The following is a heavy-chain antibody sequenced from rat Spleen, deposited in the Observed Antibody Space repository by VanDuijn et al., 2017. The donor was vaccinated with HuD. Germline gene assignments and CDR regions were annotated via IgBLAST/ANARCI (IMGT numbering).Heavy chain of an antibody. Sequence: EVQLVESDGGLAQPGRSLKLSCAASGFTFSDYYMAWVRQAPTKGLEWVATISYDGSSTYYRDSVKGRFTISSDNTKTTLYLQMDSLRSEDTATYYCTRHDYPGVTTKWFAHWGQGTLVTVSS. CDR3: TRHDYPGVTTKWFAH. V-gene: IGHV5-29*01. CDR2: ISYDGSST. J-gene: IGHJ3*01. CDR1: GFTFSDYY. D-gene: IGHD1-4*01.